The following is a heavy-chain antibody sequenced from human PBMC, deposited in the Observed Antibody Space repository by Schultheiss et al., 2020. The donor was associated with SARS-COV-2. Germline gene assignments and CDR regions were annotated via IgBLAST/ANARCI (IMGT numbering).Heavy chain of an antibody. V-gene: IGHV4-61*05. J-gene: IGHJ5*02. CDR1: GGSISSSSYY. Sequence: SETLSLTCTVSGGSISSSSYYWSWIRQPPGKGLEWIGYIYYSGSTNYNPSLKSRVTISVDTSKNQFSLNLRSVTAADTAVYYCARGGYCSSTSCQNWFDPWGQGTLVTVSS. CDR2: IYYSGST. CDR3: ARGGYCSSTSCQNWFDP. D-gene: IGHD2-2*01.